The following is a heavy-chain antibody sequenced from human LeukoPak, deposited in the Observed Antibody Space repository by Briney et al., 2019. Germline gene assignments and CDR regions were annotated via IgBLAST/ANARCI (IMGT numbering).Heavy chain of an antibody. J-gene: IGHJ4*02. CDR2: ISYDGSNK. D-gene: IGHD1-26*01. V-gene: IGHV3-30-3*01. CDR3: AKDRDSGSYLFFDY. Sequence: PGGSLRLSCAASGFTFSSYAMHWVRQAPGKGLEWVAVISYDGSNKYYADSVKGRFTISRDNSKNTLYLQMNSLRAEDTAVYYCAKDRDSGSYLFFDYWGQGTLVTVSS. CDR1: GFTFSSYA.